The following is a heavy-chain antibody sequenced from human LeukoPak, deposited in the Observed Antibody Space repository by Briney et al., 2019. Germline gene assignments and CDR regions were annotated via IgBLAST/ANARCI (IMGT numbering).Heavy chain of an antibody. CDR1: GFTVSSKY. V-gene: IGHV3-66*01. J-gene: IGHJ4*02. Sequence: PGGSLRLSCAASGFTVSSKYMSWVRQAPGEGLEWVSVIYSGGSTYYADSVKGRFTISRDNSKNTVYLQMNSLRAEDTAVYYYAGIAVAQYGYWGQGTLVTVSS. D-gene: IGHD6-19*01. CDR2: IYSGGST. CDR3: AGIAVAQYGY.